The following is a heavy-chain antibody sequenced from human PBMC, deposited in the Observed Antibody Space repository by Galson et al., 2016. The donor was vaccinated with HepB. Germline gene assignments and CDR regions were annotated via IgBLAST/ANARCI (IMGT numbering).Heavy chain of an antibody. V-gene: IGHV3-23*01. D-gene: IGHD3-22*01. J-gene: IGHJ3*01. CDR1: GFIFSVYD. CDR3: AKMSSSSAYYSDAFDL. Sequence: SLRLSCAASGFIFSVYDMNWARQAPGKGLEWIAWITSSSDTTYYADSVKGRFTISRDNSKNTLYLQMNSLRAEDTAVYYCAKMSSSSAYYSDAFDLWGQGTMVTVSS. CDR2: ITSSSDTT.